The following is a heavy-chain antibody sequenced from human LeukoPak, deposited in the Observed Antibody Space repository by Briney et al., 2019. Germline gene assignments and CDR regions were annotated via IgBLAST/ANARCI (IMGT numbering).Heavy chain of an antibody. J-gene: IGHJ4*02. Sequence: PGWSLRLSCAASGFTVSSTYMTWVRQAPGKGLEWVSIIYTIGSIDYADSVKGRFTISRDTSTNTLYLQMNSLRAEDTAVYYCARGRPGIAVAGSGFDYWGQGTLVTVSS. CDR2: IYTIGSI. V-gene: IGHV3-53*01. CDR1: GFTVSSTY. D-gene: IGHD6-19*01. CDR3: ARGRPGIAVAGSGFDY.